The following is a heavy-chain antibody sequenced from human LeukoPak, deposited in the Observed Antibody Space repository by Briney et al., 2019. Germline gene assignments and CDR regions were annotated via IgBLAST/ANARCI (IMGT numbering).Heavy chain of an antibody. CDR2: ISGSGGST. J-gene: IGHJ4*02. V-gene: IGHV3-23*01. D-gene: IGHD5-24*01. CDR1: GFTFSSYA. CDR3: AKDRLVRRWLQLVLDY. Sequence: SGGSLRLSCAASGFTFSSYAMSWVRQAPGKGLEWVSAISGSGGSTYYADSVKGRLTISRDNSKNTLYLQMNSLRAEDTAVYYCAKDRLVRRWLQLVLDYWGQGTLVTVSS.